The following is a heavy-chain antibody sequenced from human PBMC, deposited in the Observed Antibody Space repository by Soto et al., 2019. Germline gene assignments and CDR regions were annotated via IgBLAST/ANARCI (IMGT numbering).Heavy chain of an antibody. CDR2: ISAYNGNT. CDR3: ARDCGIQLWCDNWFDP. J-gene: IGHJ5*02. D-gene: IGHD5-18*01. Sequence: QVQLVQSGAEVKKPGASVRVSCKASGYTFTSYGISCVRQAAGQGLVWMGWISAYNGNTNYAQKLQGRVTMTTDTSTSTAYMELRSLRSDDTAVYYCARDCGIQLWCDNWFDPWGQGTLVTVSS. V-gene: IGHV1-18*01. CDR1: GYTFTSYG.